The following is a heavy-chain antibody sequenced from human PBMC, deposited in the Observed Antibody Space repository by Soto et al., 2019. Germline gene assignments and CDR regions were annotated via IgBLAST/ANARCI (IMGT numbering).Heavy chain of an antibody. CDR1: GFIFSNSW. D-gene: IGHD3-16*01. Sequence: EVQLVESGGGSVQPGGSLRLSCAASGFIFSNSWMHWVRQAPGKGLVWVSRINSDGVSLSYADSVQGRFTISRDNAKNTLYLQMNSLRADDTAVYYCASGYYGYAVYLEYCGQGTLVTVSS. J-gene: IGHJ4*02. CDR3: ASGYYGYAVYLEY. V-gene: IGHV3-74*01. CDR2: INSDGVSL.